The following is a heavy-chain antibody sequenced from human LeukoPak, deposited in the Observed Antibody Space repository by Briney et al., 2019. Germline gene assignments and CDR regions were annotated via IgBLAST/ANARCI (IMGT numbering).Heavy chain of an antibody. CDR3: ARAVGYSYGKYYFDY. CDR2: IYYSGST. V-gene: IGHV4-59*01. Sequence: PSETLFLTCTVSGGSISSYYWSWIRQPPGKGLEWIGYIYYSGSTNYNPSLKSRVTISVDTSKNQFSLKLSSVTAADTAVYYCARAVGYSYGKYYFDYWGQGTLVTVSS. CDR1: GGSISSYY. J-gene: IGHJ4*02. D-gene: IGHD5-18*01.